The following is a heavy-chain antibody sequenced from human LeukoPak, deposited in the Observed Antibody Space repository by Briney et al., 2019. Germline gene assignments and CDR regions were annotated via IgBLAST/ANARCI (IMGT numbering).Heavy chain of an antibody. CDR3: ARGDRIAVAGTFDY. Sequence: SQTLSLTCAISGDSVSSNSAAWNWIRQSPSRGLEWLGRTYYRSKWYNDYAVSVKSRITVNPDTSKNQFSLQLNSVTPEDTAVYYCARGDRIAVAGTFDYWGQGTLVTVSS. J-gene: IGHJ4*02. V-gene: IGHV6-1*01. D-gene: IGHD6-19*01. CDR2: TYYRSKWYN. CDR1: GDSVSSNSAA.